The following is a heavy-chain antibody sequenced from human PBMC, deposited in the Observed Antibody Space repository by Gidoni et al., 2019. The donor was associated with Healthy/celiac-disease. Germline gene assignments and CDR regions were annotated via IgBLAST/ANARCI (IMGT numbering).Heavy chain of an antibody. CDR2: ISGSGGST. V-gene: IGHV3-23*01. Sequence: EVQLLESGGGLVQPGGSLRLSCAASGFTFRSYALSWVRQAPGKGLEWSSAISGSGGSTYYADSVKGRFTISRDNSKNTLYLQMNSLRAEDTAVYYCTKADYDSSGSTFDYWGQGTLVTVSS. CDR1: GFTFRSYA. CDR3: TKADYDSSGSTFDY. D-gene: IGHD3-22*01. J-gene: IGHJ4*02.